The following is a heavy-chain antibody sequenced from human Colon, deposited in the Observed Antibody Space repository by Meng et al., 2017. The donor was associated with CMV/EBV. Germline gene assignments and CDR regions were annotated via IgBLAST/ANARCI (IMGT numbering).Heavy chain of an antibody. CDR2: IYWDDDK. J-gene: IGHJ4*02. Sequence: QMTLKEAGPALVKPTQTLTLTRTFSGFSLTTRGVGVGWIRQPPGKTLEWLALIYWDDDKRYSPSLKNRLTITKDTSKNQVVLTMTNMDPGDTGTYYRAHRGDGDYVFDFWGQGALVTVSS. D-gene: IGHD4-17*01. V-gene: IGHV2-5*02. CDR3: AHRGDGDYVFDF. CDR1: GFSLTTRGVG.